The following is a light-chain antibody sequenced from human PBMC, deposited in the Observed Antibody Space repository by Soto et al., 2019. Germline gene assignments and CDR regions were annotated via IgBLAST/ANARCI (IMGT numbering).Light chain of an antibody. CDR1: QTISTW. CDR2: DAS. Sequence: DIQVTQSPPTLSASAGDRFTMXXRASQTISTWMAWYQQKPGKAPKLLXXDASTLQSGVASRFSGSGSGTEFTLIISGLQPDDSATYYCQQYTNTNNPWMFGQGTKVDIK. J-gene: IGKJ1*01. V-gene: IGKV1-5*01. CDR3: QQYTNTNNPWM.